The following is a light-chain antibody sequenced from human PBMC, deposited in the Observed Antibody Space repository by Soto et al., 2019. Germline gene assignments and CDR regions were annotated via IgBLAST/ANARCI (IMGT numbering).Light chain of an antibody. CDR3: NSYGGSNNLV. CDR1: SSDVGGYNY. V-gene: IGLV2-8*01. Sequence: QSALTQPPSASGSPGQSVTISCTGTSSDVGGYNYVSWYQHHPGKAPKLMIYEVTKRPPGVPDRFSGSKSGNTASLTVSGLQAEDEADYYCNSYGGSNNLVFGGGTKLTVL. J-gene: IGLJ2*01. CDR2: EVT.